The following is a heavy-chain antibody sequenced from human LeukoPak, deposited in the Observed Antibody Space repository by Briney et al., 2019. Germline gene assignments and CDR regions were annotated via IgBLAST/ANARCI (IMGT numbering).Heavy chain of an antibody. CDR2: IYHSGST. J-gene: IGHJ5*02. CDR1: GGSISSSNW. CDR3: ARARRWNAAVEGWWFDP. V-gene: IGHV4-4*02. Sequence: PSETLSLTCAVSGGSISSSNWWSWVRPPPGKGLEWIGEIYHSGSTNYNPSLKSRVTISVDKSKNQFSLKLSSVTAADTAVYYCARARRWNAAVEGWWFDPWGQGTLVTVSS. D-gene: IGHD1-1*01.